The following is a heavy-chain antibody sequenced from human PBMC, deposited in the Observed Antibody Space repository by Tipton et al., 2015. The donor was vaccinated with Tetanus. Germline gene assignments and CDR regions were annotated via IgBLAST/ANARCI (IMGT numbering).Heavy chain of an antibody. J-gene: IGHJ4*02. CDR3: AREGDCRGGRCFSGVCDN. V-gene: IGHV3-33*01. CDR1: GFIFSSYG. D-gene: IGHD2-15*01. CDR2: SWYDGTDK. Sequence: SLRLSCAASGFIFSSYGIHWVRQAPGKGLEWVAVSWYDGTDKYYADSVKGRFTISRDNSKNTLYLQMNSLRAGDTGVYYCAREGDCRGGRCFSGVCDNWGQGTQVPVPS.